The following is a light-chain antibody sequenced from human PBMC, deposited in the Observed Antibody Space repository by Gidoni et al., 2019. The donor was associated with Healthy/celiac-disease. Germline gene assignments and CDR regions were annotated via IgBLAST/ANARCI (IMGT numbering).Light chain of an antibody. CDR1: SSDVGIYNL. J-gene: IGLJ2*01. CDR2: EGS. Sequence: QSALPPPAPVSGSPGQSITISCTGTSSDVGIYNLVSWYQQHPGKAPKLMIYEGSKRPSGVSNRFAGSKSGNTASLTISGLQAEDEADYYCCSYAGSSTVFGGGTKLTVL. CDR3: CSYAGSSTV. V-gene: IGLV2-23*01.